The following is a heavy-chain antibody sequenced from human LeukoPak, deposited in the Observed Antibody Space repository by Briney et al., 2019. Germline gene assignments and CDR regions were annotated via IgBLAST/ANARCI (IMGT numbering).Heavy chain of an antibody. V-gene: IGHV4-31*03. CDR1: GGSISSGGYY. J-gene: IGHJ4*02. Sequence: PSETLSLTCTVSGGSISSGGYYWSWIRQHPGKGLEWIGYIYYSGSTYYNPSLKSRVTISVDTSKNQFSLKLSSVTAADTAVYYCARGLPDGLLRYFDWLPDIAYYFDYWGQGTLVTVSS. CDR2: IYYSGST. CDR3: ARGLPDGLLRYFDWLPDIAYYFDY. D-gene: IGHD3-9*01.